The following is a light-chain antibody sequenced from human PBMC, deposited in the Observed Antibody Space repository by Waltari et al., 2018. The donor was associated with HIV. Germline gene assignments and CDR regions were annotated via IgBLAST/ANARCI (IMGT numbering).Light chain of an antibody. Sequence: DIKLTQSPSFLSASVGDTVTITCRASQGIPNNVAWYQQKPGKAPKSLIYDASTLQSGVPSRFSGSGSGTEFTLTISSLQPEDFATYYCQQVKSYPLTFGQGTRLEIK. J-gene: IGKJ5*01. CDR2: DAS. CDR3: QQVKSYPLT. V-gene: IGKV1-9*01. CDR1: QGIPNN.